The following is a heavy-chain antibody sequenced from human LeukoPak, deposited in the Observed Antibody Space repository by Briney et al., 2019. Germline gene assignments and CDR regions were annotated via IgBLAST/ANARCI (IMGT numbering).Heavy chain of an antibody. V-gene: IGHV1-8*01. D-gene: IGHD1-26*01. J-gene: IGHJ4*02. CDR2: MNPNSGNT. Sequence: ALVKVSCKASGYTFTSYDINWVRQATGQGLEWMGWMNPNSGNTGYAQKFQGRVTMTRNTSTSTAYMELSSLRSEDTAVYYCARAPGNSGHIDYWGQGTLVTVSS. CDR1: GYTFTSYD. CDR3: ARAPGNSGHIDY.